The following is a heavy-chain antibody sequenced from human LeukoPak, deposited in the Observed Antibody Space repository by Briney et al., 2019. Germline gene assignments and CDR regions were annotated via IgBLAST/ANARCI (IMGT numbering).Heavy chain of an antibody. D-gene: IGHD2-15*01. Sequence: GGSLRLSCAASGFTFSSYGMHWVRQAPGKGLEWVAVISYDGSNKYYADSVKGRFTISRDNSKNTLYLQMNSLRAEGTALYYCASQGYCSGGSCQKQIDYWGQGTLVTVSS. CDR1: GFTFSSYG. J-gene: IGHJ4*02. CDR3: ASQGYCSGGSCQKQIDY. V-gene: IGHV3-30*03. CDR2: ISYDGSNK.